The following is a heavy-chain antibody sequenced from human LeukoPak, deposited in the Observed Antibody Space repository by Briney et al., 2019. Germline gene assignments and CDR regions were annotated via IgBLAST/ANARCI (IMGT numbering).Heavy chain of an antibody. V-gene: IGHV3-21*04. D-gene: IGHD2-15*01. CDR1: GFTFSSYS. CDR2: ISSSSSYI. CDR3: ARGSSALPMDY. Sequence: GRSLRLSCAASGFTFSSYSMNWVRQAPGKGLEWVSSISSSSSYIYYADSVKGRFTISGDNAKNSLYLQMNSLRAEDTAVYYCARGSSALPMDYWGQGTLVTVSS. J-gene: IGHJ4*02.